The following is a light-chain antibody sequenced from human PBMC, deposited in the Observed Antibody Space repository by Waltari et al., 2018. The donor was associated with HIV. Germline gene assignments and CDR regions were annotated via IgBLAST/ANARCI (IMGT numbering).Light chain of an antibody. J-gene: IGLJ2*01. CDR1: NLGSKS. Sequence: SYVLTQQPSVSVAPGQTARITCGGNNLGSKSVHWYQHKPGHAPVLVVYDDSDRPSGIPERFSGSNSWNTATLTSSRVEAGDEADYYWQVWDSSSDLVVFGGGTKLTVL. CDR3: QVWDSSSDLVV. V-gene: IGLV3-21*02. CDR2: DDS.